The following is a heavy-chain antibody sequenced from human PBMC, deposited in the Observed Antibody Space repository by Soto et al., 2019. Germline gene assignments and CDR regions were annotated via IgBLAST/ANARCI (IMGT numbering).Heavy chain of an antibody. CDR1: GFSFSSAW. CDR2: VKSKTDGGTT. D-gene: IGHD1-26*01. V-gene: IGHV3-15*07. J-gene: IGHJ4*02. Sequence: EVQLVESGGGLVKPGGSLRLSCAASGFSFSSAWTNWVRRAPGKGLEWVGRVKSKTDGGTTDYAAPVKGRFTISRDDSKTTVYLQMNSLNTEDTAVYYCTTGLGVAGGRGFWGQGAPVTVSS. CDR3: TTGLGVAGGRGF.